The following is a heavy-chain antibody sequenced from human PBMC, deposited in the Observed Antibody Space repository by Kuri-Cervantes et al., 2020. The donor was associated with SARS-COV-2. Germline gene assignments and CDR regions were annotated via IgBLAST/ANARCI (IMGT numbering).Heavy chain of an antibody. CDR2: INPNSGGT. V-gene: IGHV1-2*04. Sequence: SVKVSCKASGYTFTDYYINWMRLAPGQGLEWMGWINPNSGGTDYAQRYQGWVTMTRDTSTRTAFMELNRLTSDDTAVYFCARGGKHHHILRFLESFHFDSWGQGTLVTVSS. CDR3: ARGGKHHHILRFLESFHFDS. D-gene: IGHD3-3*01. CDR1: GYTFTDYY. J-gene: IGHJ4*02.